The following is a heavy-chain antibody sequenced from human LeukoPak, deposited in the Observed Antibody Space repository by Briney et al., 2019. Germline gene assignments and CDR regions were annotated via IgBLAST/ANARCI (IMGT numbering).Heavy chain of an antibody. V-gene: IGHV3-48*04. CDR1: GFTFSSYS. D-gene: IGHD2-15*01. CDR2: ISSSSSTI. CDR3: ARDTGYCSGDTCFSAILDS. J-gene: IGHJ4*02. Sequence: GGSLRLSCAASGFTFSSYSMNWVRQAPGKGLEWVSYISSSSSTIYYADSVKGRFTISRDNAKNSLYLQMNSLRAEDTALYYCARDTGYCSGDTCFSAILDSWGQGTLVTVSS.